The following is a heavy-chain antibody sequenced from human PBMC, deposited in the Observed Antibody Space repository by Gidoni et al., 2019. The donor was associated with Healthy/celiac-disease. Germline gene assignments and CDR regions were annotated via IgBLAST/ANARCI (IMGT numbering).Heavy chain of an antibody. CDR3: ARGGRYSSSSWYYYYYMDV. CDR1: GGSFSGYY. CDR2: INHSGST. J-gene: IGHJ6*03. D-gene: IGHD6-6*01. V-gene: IGHV4-34*01. Sequence: QVQLQQWGAGLLKPSETLSLTCAVYGGSFSGYYWSWIRQPPGKGLEWIGEINHSGSTNYNPSLKSRVTISVDTSKNQFSLKLSSVTAADTAVYYCARGGRYSSSSWYYYYYMDVWGKGTTVTVSS.